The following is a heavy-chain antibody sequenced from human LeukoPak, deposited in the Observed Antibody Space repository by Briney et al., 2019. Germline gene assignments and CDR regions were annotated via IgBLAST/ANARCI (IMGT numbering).Heavy chain of an antibody. CDR2: IYNDGSA. Sequence: PSETLSLTCTVSGGSITTYYWNWIRQPPGKYLEWIGHIYNDGSANYNPSLKSRVTISADTSKNQFSLKLNSVTAADTAVYYCARGSPYYYDSSGLLYYFDYWGQGTLVTVSS. V-gene: IGHV4-59*01. CDR1: GGSITTYY. J-gene: IGHJ4*02. D-gene: IGHD3-22*01. CDR3: ARGSPYYYDSSGLLYYFDY.